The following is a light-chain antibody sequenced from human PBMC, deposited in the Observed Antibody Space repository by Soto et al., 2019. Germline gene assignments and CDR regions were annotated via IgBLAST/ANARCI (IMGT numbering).Light chain of an antibody. J-gene: IGLJ1*01. CDR1: SSDVGGYNF. CDR2: EVN. CDR3: SSFTVSSTLV. V-gene: IGLV2-14*01. Sequence: QSALTQPASVSGSPGQSITISCTGTSSDVGGYNFVSWYQQYPGTAPKVVIYEVNKRPSGVSDRFSGSKSGNTASLTISGLQAEDEADYFCSSFTVSSTLVFGTGTKLTVL.